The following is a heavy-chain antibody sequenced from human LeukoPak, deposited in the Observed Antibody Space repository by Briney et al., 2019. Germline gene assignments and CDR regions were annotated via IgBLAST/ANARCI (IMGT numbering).Heavy chain of an antibody. CDR3: ARHEYYYDSSGYYVAAFDI. J-gene: IGHJ3*02. Sequence: SETLSLTCAVSGGSISSGDYSWSWIRQPPGKGLEWIGYIYYTDTNYNPSLESRVTMSVDTSKNQFSLKLSSVTAADTAVYYCARHEYYYDSSGYYVAAFDIWGQGTMVTVSS. V-gene: IGHV4-61*08. CDR2: IYYTDT. D-gene: IGHD3-22*01. CDR1: GGSISSGDYS.